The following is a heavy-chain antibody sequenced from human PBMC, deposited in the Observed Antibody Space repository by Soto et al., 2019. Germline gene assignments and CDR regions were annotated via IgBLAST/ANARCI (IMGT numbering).Heavy chain of an antibody. D-gene: IGHD1-1*01. CDR1: GFIVSSSH. V-gene: IGHV3-53*01. Sequence: EVQLVESGGGLTQPGGSLRLSCVVSGFIVSSSHMIWVRQAPGKGLEGVSILYNHGKTNYVDSVKGRFTLTRDNSKNTVYPPINSPRVEDTGVYYCARLNEAGRHWGQGALVTVSS. CDR2: LYNHGKT. J-gene: IGHJ4*02. CDR3: ARLNEAGRH.